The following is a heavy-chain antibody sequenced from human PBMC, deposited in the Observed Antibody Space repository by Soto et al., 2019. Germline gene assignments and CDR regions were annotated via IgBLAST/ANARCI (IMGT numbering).Heavy chain of an antibody. CDR3: ACHGHYCMDV. J-gene: IGHJ6*04. V-gene: IGHV3-7*01. Sequence: EVQLVESGGGLVQPGGSLRLSCAASGFIFSDFWMTWVRQSPGKGLEWVANMNPDGTVINYADSVKGRFTISRDNAENALYLQMNSLSAEDTAGFYCACHGHYCMDVWGRGTTVTVSS. CDR1: GFIFSDFW. CDR2: MNPDGTVI.